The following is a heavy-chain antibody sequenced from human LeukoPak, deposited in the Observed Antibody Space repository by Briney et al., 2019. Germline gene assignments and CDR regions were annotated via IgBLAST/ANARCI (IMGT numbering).Heavy chain of an antibody. V-gene: IGHV4-30-2*01. CDR3: ARDRTGSNWCDP. CDR1: GGSISRGGYS. Sequence: SQTLSLTCAVSGGSISRGGYSWSCIRQPPGKGLEWIGYLYHSGSTYYNPSLKSRVTISVDRSKNQFSLKLSSVTAADTAVYYCARDRTGSNWCDPWGQGTLVTVSS. J-gene: IGHJ5*02. D-gene: IGHD1-14*01. CDR2: LYHSGST.